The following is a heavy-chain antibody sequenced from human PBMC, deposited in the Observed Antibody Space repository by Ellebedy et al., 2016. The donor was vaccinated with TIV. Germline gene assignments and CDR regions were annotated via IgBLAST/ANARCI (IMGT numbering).Heavy chain of an antibody. CDR2: ISTNGGST. Sequence: GESLKISCAASGFTFSDYAMHSVRQAPGKGLEYLSTISTNGGSTYYVNSVKGRFTISRDNSKYTLYLQVGSLRAEYMAVYYCVRESESSGYGFDYWGQGTLVTVSS. CDR3: VRESESSGYGFDY. CDR1: GFTFSDYA. V-gene: IGHV3-64*01. D-gene: IGHD3-22*01. J-gene: IGHJ4*02.